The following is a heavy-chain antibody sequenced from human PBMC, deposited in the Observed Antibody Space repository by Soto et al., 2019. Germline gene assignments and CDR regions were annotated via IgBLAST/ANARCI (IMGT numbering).Heavy chain of an antibody. J-gene: IGHJ4*03. CDR1: GGVISGYY. Sequence: SGTLSLSCTLSGGVISGYYWSWIRQPPGKGLEWIGYIYYSGSTNYNPSLKSRVTISVDTSKNQFSLKLSSVSAADTAVYYCARLSSGWYGESYFDYWGQVTLVTVSS. CDR2: IYYSGST. V-gene: IGHV4-59*01. D-gene: IGHD6-19*01. CDR3: ARLSSGWYGESYFDY.